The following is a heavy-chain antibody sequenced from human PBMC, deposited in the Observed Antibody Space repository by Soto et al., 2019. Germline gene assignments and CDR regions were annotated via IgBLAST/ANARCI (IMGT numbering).Heavy chain of an antibody. CDR1: GFTFSSYW. Sequence: GGSLRLSCAASGFTFSSYWMSWVRQAPGKGLEWVANIKQDGSEKYYVDSVKGRFTISRDNAKNSLYLQMNSLRAEDTAVYYCAREYYYDSSGQVYYYGMDVWGQGTTVTVS. D-gene: IGHD3-22*01. CDR2: IKQDGSEK. J-gene: IGHJ6*02. V-gene: IGHV3-7*01. CDR3: AREYYYDSSGQVYYYGMDV.